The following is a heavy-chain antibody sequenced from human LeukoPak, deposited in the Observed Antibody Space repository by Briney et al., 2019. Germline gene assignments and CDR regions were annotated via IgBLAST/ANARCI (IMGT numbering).Heavy chain of an antibody. CDR1: GFTFSSYA. J-gene: IGHJ4*02. CDR3: AKDPFVFESGSYLIDY. D-gene: IGHD1-26*01. V-gene: IGHV3-23*01. CDR2: ISTSGGST. Sequence: GGSLRLSCAASGFTFSSYAMSWVRQAPGKGLEWVSGISTSGGSTYYTDSVKGRFTISRDNSKKTLNLQMNSLRAEDTAVYYCAKDPFVFESGSYLIDYWGQGTLVTVSS.